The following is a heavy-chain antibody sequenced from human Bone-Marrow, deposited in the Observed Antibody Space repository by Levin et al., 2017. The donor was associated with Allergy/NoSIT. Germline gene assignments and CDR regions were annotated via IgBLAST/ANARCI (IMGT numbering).Heavy chain of an antibody. CDR1: GGSFSGYY. D-gene: IGHD6-19*01. CDR2: INHSGST. J-gene: IGHJ4*02. CDR3: ARGYLKLTYSSGWANGVWSSYFDY. Sequence: SSETLSLTRAVYGGSFSGYYWSWIRQPPGKGLEWIGEINHSGSTNYNPSLKSRVTISVDTSKNQFSLKLSSVTAADTAVYYCARGYLKLTYSSGWANGVWSSYFDYWGQGTLVTVSS. V-gene: IGHV4-34*01.